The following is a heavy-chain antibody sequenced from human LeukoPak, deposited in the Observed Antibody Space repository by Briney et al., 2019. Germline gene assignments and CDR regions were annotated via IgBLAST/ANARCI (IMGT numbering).Heavy chain of an antibody. V-gene: IGHV3-23*01. CDR2: INISGGST. CDR1: GFTFSSYA. J-gene: IGHJ4*02. Sequence: GGSLRLSCAASGFTFSSYAMTWVRQAPGKGLEWVSTINISGGSTFYADSVKGRFTISRDNSKNTLSLQMNSLRAEDTAIYYCAKGESKDYLNYFDYLNYFDHWGQGALVTVSS. CDR3: AKGESKDYLNYFDYLNYFDH. D-gene: IGHD2/OR15-2a*01.